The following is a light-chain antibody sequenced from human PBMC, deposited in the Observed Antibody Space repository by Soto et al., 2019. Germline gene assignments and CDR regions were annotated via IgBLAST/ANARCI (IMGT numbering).Light chain of an antibody. CDR2: GAS. Sequence: EIVLTQSPGTLSLSTGERATLSCRASQSVSSSYVAWYQQKPGRAPRLLIDGASSRATGIPDRFSGSGSGTDFTLTISRLEPEDFAVYYCQQYGSSPPNTFGGGSKVDI. CDR3: QQYGSSPPNT. J-gene: IGKJ4*01. CDR1: QSVSSSY. V-gene: IGKV3-20*01.